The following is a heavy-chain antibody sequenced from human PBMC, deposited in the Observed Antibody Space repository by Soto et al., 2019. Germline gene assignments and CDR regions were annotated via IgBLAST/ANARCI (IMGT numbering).Heavy chain of an antibody. J-gene: IGHJ6*02. V-gene: IGHV1-69*12. CDR3: ARHVPAAGYYYGMDV. D-gene: IGHD2-2*01. CDR2: IISIFGTA. CDR1: GGTFSSYA. Sequence: QVQLVQSGAEVKKPGSSVKVSCKASGGTFSSYAISWVRQAPGQGLEWMGGIISIFGTANYAQKFQGRVTITADVSTSTDYMELSSLRSEDTAVYYCARHVPAAGYYYGMDVWGQGTTVTVSS.